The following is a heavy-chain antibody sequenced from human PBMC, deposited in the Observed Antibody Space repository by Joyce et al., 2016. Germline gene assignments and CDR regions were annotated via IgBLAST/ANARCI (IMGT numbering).Heavy chain of an antibody. D-gene: IGHD6-19*01. CDR2: INNSGVT. V-gene: IGHV4-34*01. J-gene: IGHJ4*02. Sequence: QVQLQQWGAGLLKPSENLSLTCAVSGGPFRGFFWTWVRQPPGKGREWIGDINNSGVTNYNPSLKTRVTFSVDTSKNQFSLKLTSLSAADTAVYYCARSQWLAPLMYWGQGTPVTVSS. CDR1: GGPFRGFF. CDR3: ARSQWLAPLMY.